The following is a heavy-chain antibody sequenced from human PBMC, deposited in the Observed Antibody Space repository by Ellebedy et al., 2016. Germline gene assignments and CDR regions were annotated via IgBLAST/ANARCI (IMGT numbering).Heavy chain of an antibody. CDR1: GFTFSSYS. Sequence: GESLKISCAASGFTFSSYSMNWVRQAPGKGLEWVSYISSSSSTIYYADSVKGRFTISRDNAKNSLYLQMNSLRAEDTAVYYCARDTDSSGYYSYDAFDIWGQGTMVTVSS. V-gene: IGHV3-48*01. CDR2: ISSSSSTI. CDR3: ARDTDSSGYYSYDAFDI. J-gene: IGHJ3*02. D-gene: IGHD3-22*01.